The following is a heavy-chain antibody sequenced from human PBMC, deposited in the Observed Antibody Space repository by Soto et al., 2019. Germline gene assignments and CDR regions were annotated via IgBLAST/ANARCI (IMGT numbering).Heavy chain of an antibody. Sequence: GGSLRLSCAASGFTFSSYGMHWVRQAPGKGLEWVAVISYDGSNKYYADSVKGRFTISRDNSKNTLYLQMNSLRAEDTAVYYCAKALPSSSWSYAWWGQGTLVTVSS. D-gene: IGHD6-13*01. CDR1: GFTFSSYG. CDR2: ISYDGSNK. J-gene: IGHJ4*02. V-gene: IGHV3-30*18. CDR3: AKALPSSSWSYAW.